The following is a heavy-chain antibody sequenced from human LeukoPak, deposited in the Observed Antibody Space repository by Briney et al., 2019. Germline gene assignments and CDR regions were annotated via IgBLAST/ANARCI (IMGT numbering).Heavy chain of an antibody. Sequence: GESLRLSCAASGFTFDDYAMHWVRQAPGKGLEWVSGISWNSGTIGYADSVKGRFTISRDNAKNSLYLQMDSLRAEDMALYYCAKDGAAIPDYCMDVWGKGTTVTVSS. CDR1: GFTFDDYA. D-gene: IGHD2-2*02. V-gene: IGHV3-9*03. CDR2: ISWNSGTI. CDR3: AKDGAAIPDYCMDV. J-gene: IGHJ6*03.